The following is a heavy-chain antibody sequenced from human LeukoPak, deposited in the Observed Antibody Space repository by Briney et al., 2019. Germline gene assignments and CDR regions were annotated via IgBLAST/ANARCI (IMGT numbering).Heavy chain of an antibody. CDR1: GGSISSSSYY. CDR2: IYYSGST. CDR3: ARDRDYYDSSFDY. Sequence: SSETLSLTCTVSGGSISSSSYYWGWIRQPPGKGLEWIGSIYYSGSTYYNPSLKSRVTISVDTSKNQFSLKLSSVTAADTAVYYCARDRDYYDSSFDYWGQGTLVTVSS. V-gene: IGHV4-39*07. D-gene: IGHD3-22*01. J-gene: IGHJ4*02.